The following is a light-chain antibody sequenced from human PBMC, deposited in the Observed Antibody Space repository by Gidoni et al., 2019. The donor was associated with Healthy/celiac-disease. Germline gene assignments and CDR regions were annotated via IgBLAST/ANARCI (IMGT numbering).Light chain of an antibody. V-gene: IGKV3-20*01. J-gene: IGKJ2*01. CDR3: QQYGSSPYT. Sequence: ELVLTQPQGTLSLSPGERATLACRASQSVSSSYLAWYQQKPGQAPRLLIYGASSRATVIPDRFSGSGSGTDFTLTISRLEPEDFAVYYCQQYGSSPYTFGQGTKLEIK. CDR2: GAS. CDR1: QSVSSSY.